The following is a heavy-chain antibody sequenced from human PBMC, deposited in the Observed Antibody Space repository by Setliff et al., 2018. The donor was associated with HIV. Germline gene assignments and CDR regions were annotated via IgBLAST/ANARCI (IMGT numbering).Heavy chain of an antibody. J-gene: IGHJ3*02. D-gene: IGHD3-22*01. CDR1: GYTFTGYY. V-gene: IGHV1-2*02. CDR2: INPNSGGT. Sequence: ASVKVSCKASGYTFTGYYMHWVRQAPGQGLEWMGWINPNSGGTNYAQKFQGRVTMTRDTSISTAYMELGRLRSDDTAVYYCARDRYYDSSGYYWFDAFDIWGQGTMVTVS. CDR3: ARDRYYDSSGYYWFDAFDI.